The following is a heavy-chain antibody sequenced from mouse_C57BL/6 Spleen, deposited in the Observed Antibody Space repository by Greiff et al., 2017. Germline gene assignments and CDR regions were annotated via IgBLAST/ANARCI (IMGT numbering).Heavy chain of an antibody. J-gene: IGHJ1*03. CDR3: ARDGSPWYFDV. CDR1: GYTFTSYW. Sequence: QVQLQQPGAELVKPGASVKLSCKASGYTFTSYWMHWVKQRPGQGLEWIGMIHPNSGSTNYNEKFKSKATLTVDKSSSTAYMQLSSLTSEASAVYYCARDGSPWYFDVWGTGTTVTVSS. V-gene: IGHV1-64*01. CDR2: IHPNSGST. D-gene: IGHD1-1*01.